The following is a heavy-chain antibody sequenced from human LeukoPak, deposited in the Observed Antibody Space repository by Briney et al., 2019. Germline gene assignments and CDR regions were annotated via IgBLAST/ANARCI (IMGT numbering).Heavy chain of an antibody. Sequence: GGSLRLSCAASGFTFSSYAMSWVRQAPGKGLEWVSAISGSGGSTYYADSVKGRFTISRDNSKNTLYLQMNSLRAEDTAVYYCANGPWQQLVLTPVDYWGQGTLVTVSS. CDR2: ISGSGGST. D-gene: IGHD6-13*01. CDR1: GFTFSSYA. V-gene: IGHV3-23*01. CDR3: ANGPWQQLVLTPVDY. J-gene: IGHJ4*02.